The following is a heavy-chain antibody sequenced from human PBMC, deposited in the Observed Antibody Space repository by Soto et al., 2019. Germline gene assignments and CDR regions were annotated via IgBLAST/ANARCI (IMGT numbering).Heavy chain of an antibody. CDR2: INHSGST. V-gene: IGHV4-34*01. Sequence: SETLSLTCAVYGGSFSDYCWSWIRQPPGKGLEWIGEINHSGSTNYNPSLKSRVTISVDTSKNQFSLKLSSVTAADTAVYYCARTSRFDYWGRGTLVT. D-gene: IGHD6-6*01. J-gene: IGHJ4*02. CDR3: ARTSRFDY. CDR1: GGSFSDYC.